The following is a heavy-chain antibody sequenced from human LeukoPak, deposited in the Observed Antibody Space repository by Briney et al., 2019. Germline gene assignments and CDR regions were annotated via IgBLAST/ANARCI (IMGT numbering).Heavy chain of an antibody. CDR2: ISNDGIDK. V-gene: IGHV3-30*18. CDR1: GFTFSNAW. D-gene: IGHD3-10*01. CDR3: AKVAGWDLFKDAFDI. Sequence: PGGSLRLSCAASGFTFSNAWMSWVRQAPGKGLEWVAVISNDGIDKYYGDSVKGRFTISRDNSKNTLYLQMNSLRPEDTAVYYCAKVAGWDLFKDAFDIWGQGTMVIVSS. J-gene: IGHJ3*02.